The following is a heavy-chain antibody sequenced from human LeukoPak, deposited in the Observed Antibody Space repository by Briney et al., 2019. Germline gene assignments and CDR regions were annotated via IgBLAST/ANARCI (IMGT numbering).Heavy chain of an antibody. J-gene: IGHJ6*02. CDR2: IYYSGST. D-gene: IGHD3-22*01. Sequence: SETLSLTCTVSGGSISSSSYYWGWIRQPPGKGLEWIGSIYYSGSTYYNPSLKSRVTISVDTSKNQFSLKLSSVTAADTAVYYCARDRYTYYYDSSGYPEGMDVWGQGTTVTVSS. V-gene: IGHV4-39*07. CDR3: ARDRYTYYYDSSGYPEGMDV. CDR1: GGSISSSSYY.